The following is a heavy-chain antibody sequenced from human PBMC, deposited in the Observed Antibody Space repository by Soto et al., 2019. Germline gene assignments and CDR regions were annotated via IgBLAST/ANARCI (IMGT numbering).Heavy chain of an antibody. J-gene: IGHJ6*02. V-gene: IGHV1-69*13. CDR1: GGTFSSYA. D-gene: IGHD3-10*01. CDR2: IIPIFGTA. CDR3: ARGDGSGSYIGIDYYYGMDV. Sequence: SVKVSCKASGGTFSSYAISWVRQAPGQGLEWMGGIIPIFGTANYAQKFQGRVTITADESTSTAYMELSSLRSEDTAVYYCARGDGSGSYIGIDYYYGMDVWGQGTTVTVSS.